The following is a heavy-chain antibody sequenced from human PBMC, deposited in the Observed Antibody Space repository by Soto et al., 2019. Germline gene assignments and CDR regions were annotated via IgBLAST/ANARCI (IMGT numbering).Heavy chain of an antibody. CDR3: AKRSGYSYVLDYYYYYGMDV. CDR2: ISGSGGST. V-gene: IGHV3-23*01. J-gene: IGHJ6*02. D-gene: IGHD5-18*01. Sequence: EVQLLESGGGLVQPGGSLRLSCAASGFTFSSYAMSWVRQAPGKGLEWVSAISGSGGSTYYADSVKGRFTISRDNSKKTLYLQMNSVRAEDTAVYYCAKRSGYSYVLDYYYYYGMDVWGQGTTVTVSS. CDR1: GFTFSSYA.